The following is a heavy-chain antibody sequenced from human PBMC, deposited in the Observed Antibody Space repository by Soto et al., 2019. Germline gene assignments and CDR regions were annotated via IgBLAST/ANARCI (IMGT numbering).Heavy chain of an antibody. CDR3: AKGPHYSSPFDY. J-gene: IGHJ4*02. CDR1: GFTFSSYA. CDR2: ISGSSGST. V-gene: IGHV3-23*01. Sequence: PGGSLRLSCAASGFTFSSYAMIWVRQAPGKGLEWVSTISGSSGSTYYADSVKGRFTISRDNSKNTVYLQMNSLRAEDTALYYCAKGPHYSSPFDYWGQGTLVTVSS. D-gene: IGHD2-21*01.